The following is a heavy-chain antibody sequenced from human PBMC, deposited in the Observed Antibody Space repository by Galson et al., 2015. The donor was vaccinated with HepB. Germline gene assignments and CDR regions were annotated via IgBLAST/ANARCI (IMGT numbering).Heavy chain of an antibody. CDR1: GFSLTTSGVG. CDR2: IYWDDDK. Sequence: PALVKPTQTLTLTCTFSGFSLTTSGVGVGWIRQPPGKALEWLALIYWDDDKRYRPSLKSRLTIAKDTSKNQVVLRMTNMDPADTAVFYCARYVGSGKYFDYWGQGTLVTVSS. J-gene: IGHJ4*02. V-gene: IGHV2-5*02. D-gene: IGHD3-10*01. CDR3: ARYVGSGKYFDY.